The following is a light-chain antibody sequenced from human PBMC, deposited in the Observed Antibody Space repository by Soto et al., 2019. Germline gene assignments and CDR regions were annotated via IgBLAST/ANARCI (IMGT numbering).Light chain of an antibody. V-gene: IGLV1-40*01. J-gene: IGLJ1*01. Sequence: QSVLTQPPSLSGAPGQRVTISCTGSSSDIGAGSEVHWYQQLPGTAPKLLIFGSTNRPSGVPDRFSGSKSATSASLAITGLQAEDEADYYCQSYDNSLSAYVFGPGTKVTVL. CDR3: QSYDNSLSAYV. CDR2: GST. CDR1: SSDIGAGSE.